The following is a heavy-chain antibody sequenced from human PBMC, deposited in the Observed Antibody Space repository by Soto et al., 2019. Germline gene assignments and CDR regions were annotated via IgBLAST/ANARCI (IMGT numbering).Heavy chain of an antibody. D-gene: IGHD6-19*01. J-gene: IGHJ6*02. CDR1: GFTFSSYA. CDR3: AKGDSSGWYLDYYGMDV. Sequence: PGGSLRLSCAASGFTFSSYAMSWVRQAPGKGLAWVSAIRGSGGSRYYADSVKGRFTISRDNSKNTLYLQMNSLRAEDTAVYYCAKGDSSGWYLDYYGMDVWGQGTTVTVSS. CDR2: IRGSGGSR. V-gene: IGHV3-23*01.